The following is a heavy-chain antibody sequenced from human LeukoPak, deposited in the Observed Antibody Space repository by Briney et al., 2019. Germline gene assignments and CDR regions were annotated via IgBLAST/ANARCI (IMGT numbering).Heavy chain of an antibody. CDR1: GYTFTGYY. D-gene: IGHD3-22*01. Sequence: ASVKVSCKASGYTFTGYYMHWVRPAPGQGLEWMGWINPNSGGTNYAQKFQGRATMTRDTSISTAYMELSRLRSDDTAVYYCARDSRYYYDSSGYYYDYWGQGTLVTVSS. J-gene: IGHJ4*02. CDR3: ARDSRYYYDSSGYYYDY. CDR2: INPNSGGT. V-gene: IGHV1-2*02.